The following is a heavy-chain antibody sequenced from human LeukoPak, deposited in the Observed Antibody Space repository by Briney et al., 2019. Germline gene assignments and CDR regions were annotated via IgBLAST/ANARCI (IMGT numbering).Heavy chain of an antibody. V-gene: IGHV3-33*01. CDR2: IWYDGSNK. Sequence: PGRSLRLSCAASGFTFSSYGMHWVRQAPGKGLEWVAVIWYDGSNKYYADSVKGRFTISRDNSKNTLYLQMNSLRAEDTAVYYCARGPPGAYCGGDCYSVIDYWGQGTLVTVSS. CDR3: ARGPPGAYCGGDCYSVIDY. D-gene: IGHD2-21*02. CDR1: GFTFSSYG. J-gene: IGHJ4*02.